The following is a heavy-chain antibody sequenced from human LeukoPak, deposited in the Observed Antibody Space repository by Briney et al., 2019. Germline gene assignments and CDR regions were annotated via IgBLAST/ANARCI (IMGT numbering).Heavy chain of an antibody. CDR2: ISYEGSNV. CDR1: GFTFRSYA. V-gene: IGHV3-30-3*02. Sequence: PGGSLRLSCAASGFTFRSYAMRWVRRAPGKGLEWAATISYEGSNVYSADSVTGRFTISRDNSKNAVHLEMSGLRVEDTAVFHCEKNRGGIYDSRALDLWGPGTPVIVSS. D-gene: IGHD3-22*01. CDR3: EKNRGGIYDSRALDL. J-gene: IGHJ6*01.